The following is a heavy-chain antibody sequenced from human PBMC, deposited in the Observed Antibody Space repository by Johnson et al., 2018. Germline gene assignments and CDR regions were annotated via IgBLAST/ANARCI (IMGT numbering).Heavy chain of an antibody. V-gene: IGHV3-30*03. CDR3: TTGLHDVGAGCYSDYFQH. Sequence: VQLLESGGGVVQPGRSLRLSCAGSGVTFHTYGFHWVRQAPGKGLEWVTFISYDGIHKFYADSVKGRFTIYRDFSKNTLFLQMNSLRNEGTAVYYCTTGLHDVGAGCYSDYFQHGGQGNLVAVSS. CDR1: GVTFHTYG. J-gene: IGHJ1*01. CDR2: ISYDGIHK. D-gene: IGHD2-8*02.